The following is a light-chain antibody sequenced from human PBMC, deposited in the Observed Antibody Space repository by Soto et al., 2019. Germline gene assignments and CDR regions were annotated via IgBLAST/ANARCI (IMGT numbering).Light chain of an antibody. CDR3: TSYTSTSSLLV. J-gene: IGLJ3*02. Sequence: QSALTQPASVSGSPGQSITISCTGTSSDVGGYNYVSWYRQHPGKAPKLIIYEVSNRPSGVSNRFSGSKSGNTASLTISGLQADDEADYYCTSYTSTSSLLVFGGGTQLTVL. V-gene: IGLV2-14*01. CDR1: SSDVGGYNY. CDR2: EVS.